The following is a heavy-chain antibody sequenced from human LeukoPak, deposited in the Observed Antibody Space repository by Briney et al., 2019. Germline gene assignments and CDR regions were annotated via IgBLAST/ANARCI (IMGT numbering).Heavy chain of an antibody. Sequence: GGSLRLSCAASGFTFSSYEMNWIRQAPGKGLEWISYISNSGSTKYYADSVKGRFTISRDNAKKSLYLQMNSPRPEDTALYYCAKSGIFQGYYFYYMDVWGKGTTVTISS. V-gene: IGHV3-48*03. D-gene: IGHD2-15*01. CDR1: GFTFSSYE. CDR3: AKSGIFQGYYFYYMDV. J-gene: IGHJ6*03. CDR2: ISNSGSTK.